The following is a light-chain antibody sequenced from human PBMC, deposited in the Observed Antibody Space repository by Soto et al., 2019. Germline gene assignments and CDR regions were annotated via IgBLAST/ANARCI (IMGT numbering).Light chain of an antibody. V-gene: IGKV1-39*01. J-gene: IGKJ5*01. CDR1: QSISRN. CDR3: QQSYTTASIT. Sequence: DIQMTQSPSSLSASVGDRVTITCRASQSISRNLNWYQHKPGQAPQLLIYAASSLQNGVPPRFSGGGSGTEFSISISSLQPEDFGTYYGQQSYTTASITFGQGTRLEIK. CDR2: AAS.